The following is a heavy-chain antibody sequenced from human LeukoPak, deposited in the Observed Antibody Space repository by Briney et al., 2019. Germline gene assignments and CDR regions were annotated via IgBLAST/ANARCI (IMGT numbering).Heavy chain of an antibody. CDR3: AKDLIRGVASQYYYGMDV. CDR2: ISYDGSNK. Sequence: AGRSLRLSCAASGFTFSSYGMHWVRQAPGKGLEWVAVISYDGSNKYYADSVKGRFTISRDNSKNTLYLQMNSLRAEDTAVYYCAKDLIRGVASQYYYGMDVWGQGTTVTVSS. J-gene: IGHJ6*02. D-gene: IGHD5-12*01. V-gene: IGHV3-30*18. CDR1: GFTFSSYG.